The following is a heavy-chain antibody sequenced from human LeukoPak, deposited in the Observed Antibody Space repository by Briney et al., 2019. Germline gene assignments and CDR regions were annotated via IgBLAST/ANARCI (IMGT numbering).Heavy chain of an antibody. D-gene: IGHD6-19*01. Sequence: ASVKVSCKASGGTFSSYAISWVGQAPGQGLEWMGGIIPIFGTANYAQKFQGRVTITADESTSTAYMELSSLRSEDTAVYYCARQHVGGSGWYYYYYYMDVWGKGTTVTISS. CDR3: ARQHVGGSGWYYYYYYMDV. CDR1: GGTFSSYA. J-gene: IGHJ6*03. V-gene: IGHV1-69*01. CDR2: IIPIFGTA.